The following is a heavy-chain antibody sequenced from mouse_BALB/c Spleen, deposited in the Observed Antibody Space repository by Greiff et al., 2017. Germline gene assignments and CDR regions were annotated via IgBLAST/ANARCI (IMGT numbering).Heavy chain of an antibody. J-gene: IGHJ4*01. V-gene: IGHV5-15*02. CDR3: ARGRDYAMDY. Sequence: EVQVVESGGGLVQPGGSRKLSCAASGFTFSDYGMAWVRQAPGKGPEWVAFISNLAYSIYYADTVTGRFTISRENAKNTLYLEMSSLRSEDTAMYYCARGRDYAMDYWGQGTSVTVSS. CDR2: ISNLAYSI. CDR1: GFTFSDYG.